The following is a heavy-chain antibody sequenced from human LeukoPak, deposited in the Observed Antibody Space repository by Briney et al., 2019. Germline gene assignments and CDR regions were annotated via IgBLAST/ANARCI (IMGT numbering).Heavy chain of an antibody. J-gene: IGHJ4*02. CDR2: IYYSGST. V-gene: IGHV4-59*12. CDR1: GGSISSYY. D-gene: IGHD2-15*01. Sequence: SETLSLTCTVSGGSISSYYWSWIRQPPGKGLEWIGYIYYSGSTNYNPSLKSRVTISVDTSKNQFSLKLSSVTAADTAVYYCARADIVVVVGFDYWGQGTLVTVSS. CDR3: ARADIVVVVGFDY.